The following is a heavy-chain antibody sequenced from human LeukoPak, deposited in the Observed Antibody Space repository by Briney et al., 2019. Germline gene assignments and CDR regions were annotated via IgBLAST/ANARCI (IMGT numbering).Heavy chain of an antibody. V-gene: IGHV1-2*06. CDR2: INHNSGGT. CDR1: GYTFTGYY. CDR3: ARTSPYDYVWGSYRYKGFDY. J-gene: IGHJ4*02. Sequence: VASVKVSCKASGYTFTGYYMHWVRQAPGQGLEWMGRINHNSGGTNYAQKFQGRVTMTRDTSISTAYMELSRLRSDDTAVYYCARTSPYDYVWGSYRYKGFDYWGQGTLVTVSS. D-gene: IGHD3-16*02.